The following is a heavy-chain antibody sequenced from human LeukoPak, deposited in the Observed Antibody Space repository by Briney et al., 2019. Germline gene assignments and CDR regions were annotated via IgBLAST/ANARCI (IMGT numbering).Heavy chain of an antibody. V-gene: IGHV3-23*01. CDR2: ISGSGGST. Sequence: GGSLRLSCAASGFTFSSYAMSWVRQAPGKGLEWVSAISGSGGSTYYADSVKGRFTISRDNSKNTQYLQMNSLRAEDTAVYYCAKDLSSGYYSMTEYFQHWGQGTLVTVSS. CDR1: GFTFSSYA. CDR3: AKDLSSGYYSMTEYFQH. J-gene: IGHJ1*01. D-gene: IGHD3-22*01.